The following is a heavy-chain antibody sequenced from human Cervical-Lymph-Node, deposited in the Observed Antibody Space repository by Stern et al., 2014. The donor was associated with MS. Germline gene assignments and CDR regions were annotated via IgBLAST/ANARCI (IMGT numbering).Heavy chain of an antibody. CDR1: GGSISSGGYY. D-gene: IGHD5-18*01. Sequence: QVQLQESGPGLVKPSQTLSLTCTVSGGSISSGGYYWSWIRQHPGKGLEWIGYIYYSGSTYYNPSLKSRVTISVDTSKNQFSLKLSSVTAADTAVYYCARNFRDTAMAHPYYFDYWGQGTLVTVSS. CDR3: ARNFRDTAMAHPYYFDY. CDR2: IYYSGST. V-gene: IGHV4-31*03. J-gene: IGHJ4*02.